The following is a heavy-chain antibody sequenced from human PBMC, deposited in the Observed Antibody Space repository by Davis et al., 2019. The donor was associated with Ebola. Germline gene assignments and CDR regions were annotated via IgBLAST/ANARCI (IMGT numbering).Heavy chain of an antibody. D-gene: IGHD3-10*01. CDR2: ISAYNGNT. Sequence: AASVKVSCKASGYTFTSYGISWVRQAPGQGLEWMGWISAYNGNTNYAQKLQGRVTMTTDTSTSTAYMELRSLRSDDTAVYYSARGRTMVRGPTNWFDPWGQGTLVTVSS. V-gene: IGHV1-18*01. J-gene: IGHJ5*02. CDR1: GYTFTSYG. CDR3: ARGRTMVRGPTNWFDP.